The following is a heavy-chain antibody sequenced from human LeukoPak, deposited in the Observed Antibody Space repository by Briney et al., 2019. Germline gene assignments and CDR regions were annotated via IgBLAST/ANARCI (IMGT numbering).Heavy chain of an antibody. CDR1: GFTFSMYW. V-gene: IGHV3-48*04. D-gene: IGHD3-10*01. J-gene: IGHJ4*02. CDR2: ISATGNTI. CDR3: GRGSVGFGELNY. Sequence: GGSLRLSCAASGFTFSMYWMSWVRQAPGKGLEWVSYISATGNTIFYADSVKGRFTVSRDNAKNSLYLQMSSLRAEDTAVYYCGRGSVGFGELNYWGQGTLVTVSS.